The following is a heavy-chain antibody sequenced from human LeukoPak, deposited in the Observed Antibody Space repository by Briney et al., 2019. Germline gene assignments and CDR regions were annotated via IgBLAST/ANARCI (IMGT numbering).Heavy chain of an antibody. CDR1: GFTFISYG. D-gene: IGHD3-3*01. V-gene: IGHV3-23*01. Sequence: QPGGSLRLSCAASGFTFISYGMNWVRQAPGKGLEWVSAISGSGGSTYYADSVKGRFTISRDSAKNSLYLQMNSLRAEDTAVYYCARDFYDFWSGDPWGQGTLVTVSS. CDR2: ISGSGGST. CDR3: ARDFYDFWSGDP. J-gene: IGHJ5*02.